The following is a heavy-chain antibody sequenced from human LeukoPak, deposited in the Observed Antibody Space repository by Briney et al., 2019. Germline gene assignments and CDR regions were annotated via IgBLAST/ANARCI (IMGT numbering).Heavy chain of an antibody. CDR2: IYTSGST. V-gene: IGHV4-61*02. Sequence: SQTLSLTCVVSGGSISSDNSYWSWIRQPAGKGLEWIGCIYTSGSTNYNPSLKSRVTISVDTSKNQFSLRLSSVTAADTAMYYCARGILYGSGYYFYYMDVWGKGTTVTVSS. D-gene: IGHD3-10*01. CDR3: ARGILYGSGYYFYYMDV. J-gene: IGHJ6*03. CDR1: GGSISSDNSY.